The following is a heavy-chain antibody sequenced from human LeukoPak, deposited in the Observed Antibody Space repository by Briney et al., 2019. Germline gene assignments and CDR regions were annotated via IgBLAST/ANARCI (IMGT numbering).Heavy chain of an antibody. D-gene: IGHD4-17*01. V-gene: IGHV4-59*01. CDR3: ARDYYGDKNPS. Sequence: SETLSLXCTVSGGSISSYYWRWIRQPPGKGLEWIGYIYYSGSTNYNPSLKSRVTISVDTSKNQFSLKLSSVTAADTAVYYCARDYYGDKNPSWGQGTLVTVSS. CDR2: IYYSGST. CDR1: GGSISSYY. J-gene: IGHJ5*02.